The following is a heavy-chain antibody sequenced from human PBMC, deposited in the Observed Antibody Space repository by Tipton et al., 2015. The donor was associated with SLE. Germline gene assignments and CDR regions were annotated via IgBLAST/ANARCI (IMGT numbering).Heavy chain of an antibody. Sequence: TLSLTCTVSGYSITSGYYWGWIRQSPGKGLEWIGSLYHSGTTYYNPSLKSRVILSVDTSKNQFSLKLSSVTAADTAVYYCARDPGRYYGSGSYSYYYYYMDVWGKGTTVTVSS. D-gene: IGHD3-10*01. CDR2: LYHSGTT. CDR1: GYSITSGYY. J-gene: IGHJ6*03. V-gene: IGHV4-38-2*02. CDR3: ARDPGRYYGSGSYSYYYYYMDV.